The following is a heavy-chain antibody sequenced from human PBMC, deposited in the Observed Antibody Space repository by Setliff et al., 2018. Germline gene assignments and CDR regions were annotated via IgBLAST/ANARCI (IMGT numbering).Heavy chain of an antibody. J-gene: IGHJ4*02. CDR3: ARDTRDKYDTSGHYLSLDY. D-gene: IGHD3-22*01. Sequence: ASVKVSCKASGYTFTDYGVSWVRQAPGQGLDWVGWISPYNGHTNYAQKLQGRVTMTTDTSTSTAYMEVRSLRSEDTAVYYCARDTRDKYDTSGHYLSLDYWGQGTLVTVSS. CDR1: GYTFTDYG. V-gene: IGHV1-18*01. CDR2: ISPYNGHT.